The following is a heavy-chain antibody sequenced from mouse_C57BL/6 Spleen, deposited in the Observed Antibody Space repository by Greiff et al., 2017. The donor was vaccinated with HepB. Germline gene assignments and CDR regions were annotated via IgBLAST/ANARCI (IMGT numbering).Heavy chain of an antibody. J-gene: IGHJ4*01. V-gene: IGHV5-6*01. CDR1: GFTFSSYG. D-gene: IGHD1-1*01. Sequence: EVQLVESGGDLVKPGGSLKLSCAASGFTFSSYGMSWVRQTPDKRLEWVATISSGGSYTYYPDSVKGRFTISRDNAKNTLYLQMSSLKSEDTAMYYCARHLSYYYGSSYDYAMDYWGQGTSVTVSS. CDR3: ARHLSYYYGSSYDYAMDY. CDR2: ISSGGSYT.